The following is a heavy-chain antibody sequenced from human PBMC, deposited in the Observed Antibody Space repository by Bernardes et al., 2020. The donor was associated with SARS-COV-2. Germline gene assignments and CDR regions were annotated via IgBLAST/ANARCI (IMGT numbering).Heavy chain of an antibody. CDR2: INHSGST. CDR1: GGSSSGYY. J-gene: IGHJ2*01. Sequence: SETLSLTCAVYGGSSSGYYWSWIRQPPGKGLEWIGEINHSGSTNYNPSLKSRVTISVDTSKNQFSLKLSSVTAADTAVYYCARDSSYYYGSGSYFTNDTPLGGHWYFDLWGRGTLVTVSS. V-gene: IGHV4-34*01. CDR3: ARDSSYYYGSGSYFTNDTPLGGHWYFDL. D-gene: IGHD3-10*01.